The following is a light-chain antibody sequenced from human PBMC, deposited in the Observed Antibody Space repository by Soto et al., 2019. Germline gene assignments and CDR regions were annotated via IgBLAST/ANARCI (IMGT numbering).Light chain of an antibody. J-gene: IGLJ7*01. CDR1: SSNIGNNF. Sequence: QSVLTQPPSVSGTPGQRVTNSCSGSSSNIGNNFVYWYQHLPGAAPTLVVYSDNHRPSGVPVRFSGSKSGTSASLTISGLRSEDEATYYCATWDDSLSGFVVFGGGTQLTVL. V-gene: IGLV1-47*01. CDR3: ATWDDSLSGFVV. CDR2: SDN.